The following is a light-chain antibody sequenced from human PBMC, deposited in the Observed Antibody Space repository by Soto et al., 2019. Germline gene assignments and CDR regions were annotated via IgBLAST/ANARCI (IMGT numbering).Light chain of an antibody. CDR3: QQYNDWPLT. Sequence: EIVLTQSPGTLSLSPGERATLSCRASQSVSSSYLAWYQQKAGQAPRLLIYGASARATGIPTRFSGSGSGTEFTLTISSLQSEDFAVYYCQQYNDWPLTFGGGTKVDIK. CDR1: QSVSSSY. J-gene: IGKJ4*01. CDR2: GAS. V-gene: IGKV3D-15*01.